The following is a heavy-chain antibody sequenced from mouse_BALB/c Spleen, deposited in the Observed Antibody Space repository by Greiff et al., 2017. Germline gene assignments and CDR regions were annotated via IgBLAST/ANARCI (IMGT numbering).Heavy chain of an antibody. D-gene: IGHD1-2*01. J-gene: IGHJ2*01. CDR3: ARARDHYYGYGDY. CDR1: GYAFTNYL. Sequence: QVQLQQSGAELVRPGTSVKVSCKASGYAFTNYLIEWVKQRPGQGLEWIGVINPGSGGTNYNEKFKGKATLTSDKSSSTAYMELSSLTSEDSAVYYCARARDHYYGYGDYWGQGTTLTDSS. V-gene: IGHV1-54*01. CDR2: INPGSGGT.